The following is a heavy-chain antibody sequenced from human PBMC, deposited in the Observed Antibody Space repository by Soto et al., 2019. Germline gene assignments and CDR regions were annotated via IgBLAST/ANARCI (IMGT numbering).Heavy chain of an antibody. J-gene: IGHJ6*03. CDR1: GFTFSSYW. CDR2: IKQDGSEK. D-gene: IGHD2-15*01. V-gene: IGHV3-7*01. Sequence: GSLRLSCAASGFTFSSYWMSWVRQAPGKGLEWVANIKQDGSEKYYVDSVKGRFTISRDNAKNSLYLQMNSLRAEDTAVYYCARDFWQSENIVDYYYMDVWGKGTTVTVSS. CDR3: ARDFWQSENIVDYYYMDV.